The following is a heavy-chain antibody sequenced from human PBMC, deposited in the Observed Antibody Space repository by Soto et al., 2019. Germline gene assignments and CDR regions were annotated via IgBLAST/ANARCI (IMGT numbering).Heavy chain of an antibody. CDR3: ARDWNGDKYFDF. D-gene: IGHD4-17*01. V-gene: IGHV3-53*01. CDR2: IFSDDNT. CDR1: GITATNGH. J-gene: IGHJ4*02. Sequence: DVQLVKSGGGLIQPGGSLRLSCAASGITATNGHMSWVRQAPGKGLEWVSVIFSDDNTYYVDSVKGRFTISRDTSKSTEYIQINSLRAEDTAVYYCARDWNGDKYFDFWDQGSLVTVSS.